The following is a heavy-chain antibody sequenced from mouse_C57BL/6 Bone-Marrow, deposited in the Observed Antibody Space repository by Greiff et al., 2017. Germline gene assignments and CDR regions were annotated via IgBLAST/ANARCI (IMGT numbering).Heavy chain of an antibody. CDR3: TTGLLLN. D-gene: IGHD2-3*01. J-gene: IGHJ3*01. CDR1: GFNIKDDY. Sequence: DVQLQESGAELVRPGASVKLSCTASGFNIKDDYMHWVKQRPEQGLEWIGWIDPENGDTEYASKFQGKATITADTSSNTAYLQLRSLTSEDTAVXYCTTGLLLNWGQGTLVTVSA. CDR2: IDPENGDT. V-gene: IGHV14-4*01.